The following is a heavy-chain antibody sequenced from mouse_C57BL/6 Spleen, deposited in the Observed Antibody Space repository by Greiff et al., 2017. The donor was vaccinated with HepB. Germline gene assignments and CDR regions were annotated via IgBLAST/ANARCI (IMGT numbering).Heavy chain of an antibody. V-gene: IGHV7-1*01. CDR2: SRNKANDYTT. CDR3: ARAYYDYEGWYFDV. J-gene: IGHJ1*03. Sequence: EVNVVESGGGLVQSGRSLRLSCATSGFTFSDFYMEWVRQAPGKGLEWIAASRNKANDYTTEYSASVKGRFIVSRDTSQSILYLQMNALRAEDTAIYYCARAYYDYEGWYFDVWGTGTTVTVSS. D-gene: IGHD2-4*01. CDR1: GFTFSDFY.